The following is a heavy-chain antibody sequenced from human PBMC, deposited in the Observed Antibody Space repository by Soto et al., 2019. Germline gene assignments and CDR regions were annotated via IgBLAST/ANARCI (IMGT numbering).Heavy chain of an antibody. CDR3: ARALSIAQYYYYMDV. J-gene: IGHJ6*03. CDR2: ISPYNGDT. V-gene: IGHV1-18*01. CDR1: GYTFTTYG. D-gene: IGHD2-21*01. Sequence: QVQLVQSGPEVKKPGASVKVSCKASGYTFTTYGISWVRQAPGQGLEWMGWISPYNGDTHYAERFQGRLTMTTDTSATSAYMELRTLSSDDRAVYFCARALSIAQYYYYMDVWGKGTRVTVSS.